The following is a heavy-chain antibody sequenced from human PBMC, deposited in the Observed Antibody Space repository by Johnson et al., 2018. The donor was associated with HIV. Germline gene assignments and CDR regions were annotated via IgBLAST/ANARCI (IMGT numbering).Heavy chain of an antibody. CDR2: ISYDGSDK. Sequence: QVQLVESGGGVVQPGRSLRLSCAASGFTFSSYAMHWVRQAPAKGLEWVAVISYDGSDKYYADSVKGRFTISRDNAKNTLYLQMNSLRAEDTAVYYCARSPPSYGSGSYLGLDAFDIWGKGTMVTVSS. CDR3: ARSPPSYGSGSYLGLDAFDI. D-gene: IGHD3-10*01. J-gene: IGHJ3*02. V-gene: IGHV3-30*04. CDR1: GFTFSSYA.